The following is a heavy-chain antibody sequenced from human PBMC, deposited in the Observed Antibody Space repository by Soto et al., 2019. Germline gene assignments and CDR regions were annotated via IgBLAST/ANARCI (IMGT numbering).Heavy chain of an antibody. CDR1: GGLFSVFS. D-gene: IGHD5-12*01. CDR2: VLPITGST. Sequence: QVQLVQSGAEVKKPGSSVKVSCKTSGGLFSVFSFNWVRQAPGQGLEWMGGVLPITGSTDYAQKFQGRLTITAESSTSTIYMELSRLTSDDTANYYCATIRVRGGPLRFEDGGQGTLISVSS. J-gene: IGHJ4*01. V-gene: IGHV1-69*06. CDR3: ATIRVRGGPLRFED.